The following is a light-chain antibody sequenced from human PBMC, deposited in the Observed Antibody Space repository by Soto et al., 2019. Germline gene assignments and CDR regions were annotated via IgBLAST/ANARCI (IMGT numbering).Light chain of an antibody. CDR3: QHYNSYSRT. J-gene: IGKJ1*01. CDR1: DNINTW. Sequence: DIQMPQSPSTLSASVGDRVTISCRASDNINTWVAWYQQKPGKAPNLLIYKASTLETGVPSRFTGSGSGTEFTLTISSLEPEDFATYYCQHYNSYSRTFGQGTKVEIK. V-gene: IGKV1-5*03. CDR2: KAS.